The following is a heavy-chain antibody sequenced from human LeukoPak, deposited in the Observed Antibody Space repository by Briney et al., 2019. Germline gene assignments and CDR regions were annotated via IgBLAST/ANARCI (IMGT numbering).Heavy chain of an antibody. Sequence: PGGSLRLSCAASGFTFDDYAVHWVRQGPGKGLEWVSGISWNSGSIVYADSVKGRFTISRDNAKNSLYLQMDTLRPEDTALHYCATDSMLVSGSGSYFDYWGQGTLVTVSS. D-gene: IGHD3-10*01. CDR3: ATDSMLVSGSGSYFDY. CDR2: ISWNSGSI. CDR1: GFTFDDYA. J-gene: IGHJ4*02. V-gene: IGHV3-9*01.